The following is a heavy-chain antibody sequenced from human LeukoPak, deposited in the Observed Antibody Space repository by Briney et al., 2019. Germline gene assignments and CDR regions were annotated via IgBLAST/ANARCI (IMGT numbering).Heavy chain of an antibody. CDR3: ARGSSSSWYRHHGGNWFDP. V-gene: IGHV7-4-1*02. J-gene: IGHJ5*02. CDR1: GYTFTSYA. Sequence: ASVKVSCKASGYTFTSYAMNWVRQAPGQGLEWMGWINTNTGNPTYAQGFTGRFVFSLDTSVSTAYLQISSLKAEDTAVYYCARGSSSSWYRHHGGNWFDPWGQGTLVTVSS. CDR2: INTNTGNP. D-gene: IGHD6-13*01.